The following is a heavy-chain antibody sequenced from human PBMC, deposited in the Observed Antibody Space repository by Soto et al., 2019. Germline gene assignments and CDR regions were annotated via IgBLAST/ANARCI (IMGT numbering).Heavy chain of an antibody. D-gene: IGHD6-6*01. CDR3: ARDLSSSSSYYYYGMDV. CDR2: IYHSGST. V-gene: IGHV4-4*02. Sequence: SETLSLTCAVSGGSISSSNWWSWVRQPPGKGLEWIGEIYHSGSTNYNPSLKSRVTMSVDKSKNQFSLKLSSVTAADTAVYYCARDLSSSSSYYYYGMDVWGQGTTVTVSS. CDR1: GGSISSSNW. J-gene: IGHJ6*02.